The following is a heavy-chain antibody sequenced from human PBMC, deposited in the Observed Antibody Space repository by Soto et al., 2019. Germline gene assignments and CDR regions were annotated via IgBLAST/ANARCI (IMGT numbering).Heavy chain of an antibody. D-gene: IGHD5-12*01. Sequence: GGSLRLSCAASGFTFSSYAMSWVRQAPGKGLEWVSAISGSGGSTYYADSVKGRFTISRDNSKNTLYLQMNSLRAEDTAIYYCATRQSSRGPEWLPNHWGQGTLVTVSS. CDR3: ATRQSSRGPEWLPNH. CDR1: GFTFSSYA. CDR2: ISGSGGST. V-gene: IGHV3-23*01. J-gene: IGHJ5*02.